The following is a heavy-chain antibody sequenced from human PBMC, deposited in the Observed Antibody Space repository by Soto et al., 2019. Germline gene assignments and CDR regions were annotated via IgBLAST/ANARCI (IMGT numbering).Heavy chain of an antibody. CDR2: IWYDGSNK. V-gene: IGHV3-33*01. CDR1: GFTFSSYG. D-gene: IGHD6-19*01. Sequence: GVSLRLSCAASGFTFSSYGMHWVRQAPGKGLEWVAVIWYDGSNKYFADSVKGRFTISRDNSKNTLYLQMSSLRAEDTAVYYCARDVLIVSVAGTVGIDYWGQGTLVTVSS. J-gene: IGHJ4*02. CDR3: ARDVLIVSVAGTVGIDY.